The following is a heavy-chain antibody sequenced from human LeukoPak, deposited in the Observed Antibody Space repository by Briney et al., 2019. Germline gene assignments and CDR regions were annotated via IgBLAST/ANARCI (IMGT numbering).Heavy chain of an antibody. CDR3: ARGYDFWSGYFDY. D-gene: IGHD3-3*01. J-gene: IGHJ4*02. V-gene: IGHV4-59*12. CDR1: GASIISYY. CDR2: MYYSGST. Sequence: SETLSLTCTVSGASIISYYWSWIRQPPGKGLEWIGYMYYSGSTNYNPSLKSRATISVDLSKNQFSLKLSSVTAADTAVYYCARGYDFWSGYFDYWGQGTLVTVSS.